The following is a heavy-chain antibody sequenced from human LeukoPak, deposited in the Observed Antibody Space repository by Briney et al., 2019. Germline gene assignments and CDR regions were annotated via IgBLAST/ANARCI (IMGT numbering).Heavy chain of an antibody. CDR2: IYYSGST. D-gene: IGHD1-26*01. Sequence: SETLSLTCTVSGGSISSGDYYWSWIRQPPGKGLEWIGYIYYSGSTYYNPSLKSRVTISVDTSKNQFSLKLSSVTAADTAAYYCAREGAENPWDYWGQGTLVTVSS. CDR3: AREGAENPWDY. CDR1: GGSISSGDYY. V-gene: IGHV4-30-4*01. J-gene: IGHJ4*02.